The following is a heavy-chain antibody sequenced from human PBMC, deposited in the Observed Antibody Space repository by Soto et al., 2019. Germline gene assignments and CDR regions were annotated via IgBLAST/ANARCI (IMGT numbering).Heavy chain of an antibody. CDR2: IIPNNGGT. V-gene: IGHV1-2*02. CDR1: GYSFTDYY. D-gene: IGHD3-22*01. Sequence: ASVKVSCKASGYSFTDYYIHWVRQAPGQGLEWMGWIIPNNGGTKYAQKFQDRVTMTRDTSITTAYMELSRLRSDDTAVYYCARGTFDSSGNYFAGWFDPWGQGTLVTVSS. J-gene: IGHJ5*02. CDR3: ARGTFDSSGNYFAGWFDP.